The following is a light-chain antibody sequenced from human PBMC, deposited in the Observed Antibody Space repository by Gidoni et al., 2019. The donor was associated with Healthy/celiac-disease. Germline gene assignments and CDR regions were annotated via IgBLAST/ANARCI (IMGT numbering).Light chain of an antibody. Sequence: QSALTQPASVSGSPGQSNTISCTGTSSDVGGYKYVSWYQQHPGQSPKLMIYDCSNPPIGVSYPFSGFKSCNPALLTFSGLQAEDEADYYCSSYTSISTLEIGTGTKVTVL. CDR1: SSDVGGYKY. J-gene: IGLJ1*01. CDR2: DCS. V-gene: IGLV2-14*03. CDR3: SSYTSISTLE.